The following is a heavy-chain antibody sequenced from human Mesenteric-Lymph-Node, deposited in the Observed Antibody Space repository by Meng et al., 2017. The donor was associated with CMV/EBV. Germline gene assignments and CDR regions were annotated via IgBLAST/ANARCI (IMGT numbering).Heavy chain of an antibody. V-gene: IGHV1-46*01. CDR1: FTSYY. CDR2: INPSGGST. Sequence: FTSYYMPWVRQSPGQGLEWMGIINPSGGSTSYAQKFQGRVTMTRDTSTSTVYMELSSLRSEDTAVYYCARAGVDIVVVPAASQNWFDPWGQGTLVTVSS. D-gene: IGHD2-2*01. CDR3: ARAGVDIVVVPAASQNWFDP. J-gene: IGHJ5*02.